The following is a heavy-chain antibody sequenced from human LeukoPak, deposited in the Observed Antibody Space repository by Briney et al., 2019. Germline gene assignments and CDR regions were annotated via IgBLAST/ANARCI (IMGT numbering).Heavy chain of an antibody. CDR1: GFILRNYW. V-gene: IGHV3-74*01. D-gene: IGHD6-6*01. J-gene: IGHJ4*01. Sequence: GGSLRLSCTASGFILRNYWMHWVRQVPGKRLVWVSRISGDGSVTNYADSVQGRFTISRDNAKNILYLQINNLRSEDTAVYYCARYSSSSGGASYYLDYWGHGTLITVSS. CDR2: ISGDGSVT. CDR3: ARYSSSSGGASYYLDY.